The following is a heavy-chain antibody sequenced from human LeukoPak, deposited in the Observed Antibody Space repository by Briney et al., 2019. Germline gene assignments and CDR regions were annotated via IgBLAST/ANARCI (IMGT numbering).Heavy chain of an antibody. V-gene: IGHV3-30*04. CDR1: GFTISSYA. CDR2: ISYDGSSK. CDR3: ARSYYDILTALYFDY. J-gene: IGHJ4*02. Sequence: PGGSLRLSCAASGFTISSYAMHWVRQAPGKGLEWVAVISYDGSSKYYADSVKGRFTISRDNSKNTLYLQMNSLRAEDTAVYYCARSYYDILTALYFDYWGQGTLVTVSS. D-gene: IGHD3-9*01.